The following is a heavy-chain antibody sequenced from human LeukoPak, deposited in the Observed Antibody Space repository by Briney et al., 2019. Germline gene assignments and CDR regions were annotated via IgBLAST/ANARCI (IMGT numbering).Heavy chain of an antibody. D-gene: IGHD1-7*01. V-gene: IGHV3-30-3*01. J-gene: IGHJ6*02. Sequence: GGSLRLSCAASGFTFSSYAMHWVRQAPGKGLEWVAVISYDGSNKYYADSVKGRFTISRDNSKNTLYLQMNSLRAEDTAVYYCARCGITGTIYYYCGMDVWGQGTTVTVSS. CDR1: GFTFSSYA. CDR2: ISYDGSNK. CDR3: ARCGITGTIYYYCGMDV.